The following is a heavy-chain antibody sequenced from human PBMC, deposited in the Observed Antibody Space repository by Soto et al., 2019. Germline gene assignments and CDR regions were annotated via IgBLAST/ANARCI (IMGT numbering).Heavy chain of an antibody. J-gene: IGHJ4*02. V-gene: IGHV3-33*01. D-gene: IGHD6-19*01. CDR3: ARDGITPLTGYCSGWYLGY. Sequence: QVQLVESGGGVVQPGRSLRLSCAASGFTFSSYGMHWVRQAPGKGLEWVAVIWYDGSNKYYADSVKGRLTISRDNSKNTLYLQMNSLRAEDTAVYYCARDGITPLTGYCSGWYLGYWGQGTLVTVSS. CDR2: IWYDGSNK. CDR1: GFTFSSYG.